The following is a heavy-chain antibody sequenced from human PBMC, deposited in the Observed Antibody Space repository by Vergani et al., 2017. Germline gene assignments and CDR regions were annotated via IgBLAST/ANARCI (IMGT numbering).Heavy chain of an antibody. Sequence: QLQLQESGPGLVKPSETLSLTCTVSNDSVSNTFYYWGWIRQTPGKGLEWIGSIYYSGSTYYNPSLESRVTMSVDTSKSQFSLKLNSVTAADTAVYYCARGSRAEGGSGPDKWGQGTLVTVSS. V-gene: IGHV4-39*07. CDR2: IYYSGST. CDR1: NDSVSNTFYY. J-gene: IGHJ4*02. D-gene: IGHD6-13*01. CDR3: ARGSRAEGGSGPDK.